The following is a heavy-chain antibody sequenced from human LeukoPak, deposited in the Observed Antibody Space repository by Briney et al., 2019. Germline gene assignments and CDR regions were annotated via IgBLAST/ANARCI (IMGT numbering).Heavy chain of an antibody. CDR1: GGTFSSYA. CDR3: ARMGYSSGWGDWFDP. V-gene: IGHV1-69*05. D-gene: IGHD6-19*01. CDR2: IIPIFGTA. Sequence: GASVKVSCKASGGTFSSYAISWVRQAPGQGLEWMGGIIPIFGTANYAQKFQGRVTITTDESTSTAYMELSGLRSEDTAVYYCARMGYSSGWGDWFDPWGQGTLVTVSS. J-gene: IGHJ5*02.